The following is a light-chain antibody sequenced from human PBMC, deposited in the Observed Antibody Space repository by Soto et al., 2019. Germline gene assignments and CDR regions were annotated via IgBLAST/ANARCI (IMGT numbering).Light chain of an antibody. CDR1: QSVSSD. CDR3: QQYTPWPRT. J-gene: IGKJ1*01. Sequence: EIVMTQSPATLSVSAGERATLSCRASQSVSSDLAWYHQKPGQAARLLIYGASTRATGIPARFSGSGSGTEFTPTINSLQSEDFAVYYCQQYTPWPRTFGRGTKGHIK. V-gene: IGKV3-15*01. CDR2: GAS.